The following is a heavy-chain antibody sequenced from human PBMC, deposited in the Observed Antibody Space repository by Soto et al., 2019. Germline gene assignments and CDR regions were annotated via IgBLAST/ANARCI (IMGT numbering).Heavy chain of an antibody. D-gene: IGHD6-13*01. CDR1: GGSINNYY. V-gene: IGHV4-59*01. Sequence: SETLSLTCTVSGGSINNYYGTWIRQPPGKGLEYIGFIYYNGITNYNPSLKSRVTISVDTSKNQFSLKLSSVTAADTAVYYCARGGSSSWYPDYWGQGTLVTSPQ. CDR3: ARGGSSSWYPDY. CDR2: IYYNGIT. J-gene: IGHJ4*02.